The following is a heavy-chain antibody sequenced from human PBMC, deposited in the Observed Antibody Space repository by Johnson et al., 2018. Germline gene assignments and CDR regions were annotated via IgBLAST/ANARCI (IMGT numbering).Heavy chain of an antibody. J-gene: IGHJ6*03. V-gene: IGHV3-30*18. Sequence: VQLVESGGGVVQPGRSXRLSCAASGFTFSSYGMHWVRQAPGKGLEWVAVISYDVSNKYYADSVKGRFTISRANSKNTLSLQMSSLGAEDTAVYYCAKEGVEWQWLNYYYMDVWGKGTTVTVSS. CDR2: ISYDVSNK. CDR1: GFTFSSYG. D-gene: IGHD6-19*01. CDR3: AKEGVEWQWLNYYYMDV.